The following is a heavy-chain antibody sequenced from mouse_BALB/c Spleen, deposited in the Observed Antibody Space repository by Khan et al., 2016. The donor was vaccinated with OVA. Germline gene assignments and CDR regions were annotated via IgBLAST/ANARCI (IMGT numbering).Heavy chain of an antibody. V-gene: IGHV1-5*01. D-gene: IGHD1-1*01. CDR1: GYNFTSYW. Sequence: VQLQQSGTVLARPGASVKMSCKASGYNFTSYWMHWVKQRPGQGLEWIGGIFPGNSDTTHNQKFKGKAKLTAVNSASTAYMELSSLTNEDSTLYYCTRTVYGAFAFWGQGTLVTGSA. CDR3: TRTVYGAFAF. CDR2: IFPGNSDT. J-gene: IGHJ3*01.